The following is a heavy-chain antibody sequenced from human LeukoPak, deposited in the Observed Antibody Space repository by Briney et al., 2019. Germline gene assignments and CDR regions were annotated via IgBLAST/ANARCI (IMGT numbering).Heavy chain of an antibody. Sequence: GGSLRLSCAASGFTFSDYWMYWVRQAPGKGLVWVSRINTVGSDTTYADSVKGRFTISRDNAKHTLYLQMNSLRAEDTAVYYCARVYGSENYIYYYGTDVWGQGTTVTVSS. CDR2: INTVGSDT. D-gene: IGHD3-10*01. V-gene: IGHV3-74*01. J-gene: IGHJ6*02. CDR1: GFTFSDYW. CDR3: ARVYGSENYIYYYGTDV.